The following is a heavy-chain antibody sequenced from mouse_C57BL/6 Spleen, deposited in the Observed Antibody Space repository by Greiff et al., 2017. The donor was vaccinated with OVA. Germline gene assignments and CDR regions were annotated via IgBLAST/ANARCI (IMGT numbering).Heavy chain of an antibody. J-gene: IGHJ2*01. CDR2: INPNNGGT. D-gene: IGHD1-1*01. Sequence: VQLQQSGPELVKPGASVKIPCKASGYTFTDYNMDWVKQSHGKSLEWIGDINPNNGGTIYNQKFKGKATLTVDKSSSTAYMELRSLTSEDTAVYYCARGYYGSSIYFDYWGQGTTLTVSS. V-gene: IGHV1-18*01. CDR1: GYTFTDYN. CDR3: ARGYYGSSIYFDY.